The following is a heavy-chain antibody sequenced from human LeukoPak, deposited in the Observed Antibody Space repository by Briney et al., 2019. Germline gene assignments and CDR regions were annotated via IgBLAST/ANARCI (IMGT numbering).Heavy chain of an antibody. D-gene: IGHD6-13*01. CDR3: ARIERAAAAVDY. CDR1: GGSVSSGSYY. J-gene: IGHJ4*02. CDR2: IYYSGST. Sequence: SETLSLTCTVSGGSVSSGSYYWSWIRQHPGKGLEWIGYIYYSGSTYYNPSLKSRVTISVDTSKNQFSLKLSSVTAADTAVYYCARIERAAAAVDYWGQGTLVTVSS. V-gene: IGHV4-31*03.